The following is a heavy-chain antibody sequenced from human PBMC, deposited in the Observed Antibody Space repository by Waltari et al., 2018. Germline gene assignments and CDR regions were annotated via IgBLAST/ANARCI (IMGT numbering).Heavy chain of an antibody. CDR3: ARAQRGVLLWFGELVF. CDR2: ISSDGDSK. D-gene: IGHD3-10*01. J-gene: IGHJ4*02. Sequence: QVQLVESGGGVVQPGRSLRLSCAASGFHFSSYHIPGVRQAPGKELEWVAVISSDGDSKYYADSVKGRFTVSRDNSKNTLYLQMNSLRAEDTAVYYCARAQRGVLLWFGELVFGGQGTLVTVSS. V-gene: IGHV3-30*04. CDR1: GFHFSSYH.